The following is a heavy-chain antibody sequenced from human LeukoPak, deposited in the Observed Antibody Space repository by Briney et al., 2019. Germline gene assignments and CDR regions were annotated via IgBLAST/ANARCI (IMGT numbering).Heavy chain of an antibody. CDR3: ARGDRVVTFDY. D-gene: IGHD2-2*01. Sequence: SETLSLTCTVSGGSISSYYWSWIRQPPGKGLEWIGYIYYSGSTNYNPSLKSRVTISVDTSKNQFSLKLSSVTAADTAVYYCARGDRVVTFDYWGQGTLVTVSS. V-gene: IGHV4-59*08. J-gene: IGHJ4*02. CDR2: IYYSGST. CDR1: GGSISSYY.